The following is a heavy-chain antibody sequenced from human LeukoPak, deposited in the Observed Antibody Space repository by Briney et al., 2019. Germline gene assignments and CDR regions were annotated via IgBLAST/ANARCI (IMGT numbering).Heavy chain of an antibody. CDR3: ARGGESSIAARPVDY. CDR1: GYTFTSYD. V-gene: IGHV1-8*01. CDR2: MNPNSGNT. Sequence: GASVTVSCKASGYTFTSYDISWVRQATGQGLEWMGWMNPNSGNTGYAQKFQGRVTMTRNTSISTAYMELSSLRSEDTAVYYCARGGESSIAARPVDYWGQGTLVTVSS. J-gene: IGHJ4*02. D-gene: IGHD6-6*01.